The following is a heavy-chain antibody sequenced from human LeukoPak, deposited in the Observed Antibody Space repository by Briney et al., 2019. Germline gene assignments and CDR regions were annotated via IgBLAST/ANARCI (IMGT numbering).Heavy chain of an antibody. CDR1: GFTFSSYS. V-gene: IGHV3-21*01. CDR2: ISSSSSYI. Sequence: PGGSLRLSCAASGFTFSSYSMNLVRQAPGKGLEWVSSISSSSSYIYYADSVKGRFTISRDNAKNSLYLQMNSLRAEDTAVYYCARERTYDSSGYYYTVDAFDIWGQGTMVTVSS. D-gene: IGHD3-22*01. J-gene: IGHJ3*02. CDR3: ARERTYDSSGYYYTVDAFDI.